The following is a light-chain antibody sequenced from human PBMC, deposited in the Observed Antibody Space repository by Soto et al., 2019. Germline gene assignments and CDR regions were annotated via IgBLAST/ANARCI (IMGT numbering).Light chain of an antibody. Sequence: QSALTQPASVSGWPGQSITIYCTGTSSDVGGSIYVSWYQLSPGKAPKLLIYDVDRPSGVSNRFSGSKSGNTASLTISGLQAKDEADYYCNSYTSRGTVVFGGGTKVTVL. CDR1: SSDVGGSIY. J-gene: IGLJ3*02. CDR2: DV. CDR3: NSYTSRGTVV. V-gene: IGLV2-14*01.